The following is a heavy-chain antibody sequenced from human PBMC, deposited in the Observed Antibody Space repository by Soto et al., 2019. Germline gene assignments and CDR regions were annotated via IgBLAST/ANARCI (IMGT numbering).Heavy chain of an antibody. D-gene: IGHD3-10*01. Sequence: QVQLQESGPGLVKPSQTLSLTCTVSGCSISSGGYYWSWIRPHPGKGLEWIGYIYYSGSTYYNPSLKSRVTISVDSSKNQFSLKLSSVTDADTAVYYCATVFGFGGMDVWGQGTTVTVSS. CDR2: IYYSGST. CDR1: GCSISSGGYY. V-gene: IGHV4-31*03. J-gene: IGHJ6*02. CDR3: ATVFGFGGMDV.